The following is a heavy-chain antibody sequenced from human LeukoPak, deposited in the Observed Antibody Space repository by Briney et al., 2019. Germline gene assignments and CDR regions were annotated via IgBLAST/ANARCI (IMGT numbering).Heavy chain of an antibody. J-gene: IGHJ5*02. CDR2: IYYSGST. D-gene: IGHD6-6*01. CDR3: AREIENSSLNWFDP. CDR1: GGSISSGGYY. Sequence: NSSETLSLTCTDSGGSISSGGYYWSWIRQHPGKGLERIGYIYYSGSTYYNPSLKSRVTISVDTSKNQFSLKLSSVTAADTAVYYCAREIENSSLNWFDPWGQGTLVTVSS. V-gene: IGHV4-31*03.